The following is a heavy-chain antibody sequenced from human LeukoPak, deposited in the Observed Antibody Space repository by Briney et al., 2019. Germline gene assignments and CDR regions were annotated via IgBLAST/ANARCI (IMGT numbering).Heavy chain of an antibody. Sequence: GGSLRLSCAASGFTFSSYGMHWVRQAPGKGLEWVAFIRYDGSNKYYADSVKGRFTISRDNSKNTLYLKMNSLRAEDTALYYCAKDIMAVAGEFDYWGQGTLVTVSS. J-gene: IGHJ4*02. CDR3: AKDIMAVAGEFDY. CDR2: IRYDGSNK. CDR1: GFTFSSYG. V-gene: IGHV3-30*02. D-gene: IGHD6-19*01.